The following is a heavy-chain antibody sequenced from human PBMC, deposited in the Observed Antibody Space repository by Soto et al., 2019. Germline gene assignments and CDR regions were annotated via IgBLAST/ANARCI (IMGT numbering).Heavy chain of an antibody. J-gene: IGHJ4*02. CDR2: IKSKTDGGTT. V-gene: IGHV3-15*01. D-gene: IGHD3-10*01. CDR3: TTLEESYFDY. CDR1: GFTFSSYG. Sequence: VQLVESGGGVVQPGRSLRLSCAASGFTFSSYGMHWVRQAPGKGLEWVGRIKSKTDGGTTDYAAPVKGRFTISRDDSKNTLYLQMNSLKTEDTAVYYCTTLEESYFDYWGQGTLVTVSS.